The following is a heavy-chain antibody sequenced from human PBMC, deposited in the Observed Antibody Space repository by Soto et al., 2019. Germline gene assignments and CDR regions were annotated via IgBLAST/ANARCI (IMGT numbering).Heavy chain of an antibody. CDR1: GFTFSSYA. Sequence: EVQLLESGGGLVQPGGSLRLSCAASGFTFSSYAMSWVRQAPGKGLEWVATISGSGGSTYYADSVKGRFTISRDNSKNTLYLQINSLRAEDTAVYYCARAYGLSHFDYWGQETLVTVSS. CDR2: ISGSGGST. CDR3: ARAYGLSHFDY. J-gene: IGHJ4*02. V-gene: IGHV3-23*01. D-gene: IGHD4-17*01.